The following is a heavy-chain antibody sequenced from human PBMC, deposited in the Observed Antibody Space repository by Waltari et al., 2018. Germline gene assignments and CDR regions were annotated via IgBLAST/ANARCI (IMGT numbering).Heavy chain of an antibody. J-gene: IGHJ6*03. Sequence: QVQLVPSGAEVKKPGASVKVSCKASGYTFTCYYMHWVRQAPGQGLEWMGWINPNSGGTNYAQKFQGRVTMTRDTSISTAYMELSRLRSDDTAVYYCARDTGYCSSTSCYDYYYYYYMDVWGKGTTVTISS. V-gene: IGHV1-2*02. CDR1: GYTFTCYY. CDR2: INPNSGGT. D-gene: IGHD2-2*01. CDR3: ARDTGYCSSTSCYDYYYYYYMDV.